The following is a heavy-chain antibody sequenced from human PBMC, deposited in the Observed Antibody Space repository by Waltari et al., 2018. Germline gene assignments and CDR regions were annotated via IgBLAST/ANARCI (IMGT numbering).Heavy chain of an antibody. D-gene: IGHD5-12*01. CDR3: ARQHSGYAWYYYYMDV. CDR2: SSSSGSTI. Sequence: QVQLVASGGGLVKPGGSLRLSCAASGFTFSDYYMSWIRQAPGKGLEWVAYSSSSGSTIYYADSVKGRFTISRDNAKNSLYLQMNSLRAEDTAVYYCARQHSGYAWYYYYMDVWGKGTTVTVSS. J-gene: IGHJ6*03. V-gene: IGHV3-11*01. CDR1: GFTFSDYY.